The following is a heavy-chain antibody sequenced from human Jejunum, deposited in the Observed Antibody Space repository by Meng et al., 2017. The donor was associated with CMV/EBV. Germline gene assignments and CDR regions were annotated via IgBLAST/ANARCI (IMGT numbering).Heavy chain of an antibody. D-gene: IGHD2-21*02. J-gene: IGHJ4*02. CDR2: LTRSSTYI. CDR3: ARDYRRGDGSG. Sequence: CAPSGFTFIPYTMPWVRQAPGRGLEWVSSLTRSSTYIYYAHSAKGRFTISRDNAKNSLYLQMNSLRADDTAVYYCARDYRRGDGSGWGQGTLVTVSS. CDR1: GFTFIPYT. V-gene: IGHV3-21*01.